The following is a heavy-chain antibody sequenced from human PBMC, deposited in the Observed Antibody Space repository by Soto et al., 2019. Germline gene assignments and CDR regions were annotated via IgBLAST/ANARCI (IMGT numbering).Heavy chain of an antibody. CDR2: INGYNGNT. Sequence: QVQLVQSGAEMKKPGASVKVSCKASGYTFSTYGISWVRQAPGQGLEWMGWINGYNGNTNYAPKLQGRITMTTDTSTTTAYMELRSLRSDDTAVYYCARMGDVPYYYYGMDVWGQGTTVTVSS. V-gene: IGHV1-18*01. D-gene: IGHD3-16*01. CDR3: ARMGDVPYYYYGMDV. J-gene: IGHJ6*02. CDR1: GYTFSTYG.